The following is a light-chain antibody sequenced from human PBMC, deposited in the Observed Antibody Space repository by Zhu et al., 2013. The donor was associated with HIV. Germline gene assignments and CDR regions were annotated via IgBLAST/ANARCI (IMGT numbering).Light chain of an antibody. V-gene: IGLV2-14*01. CDR3: QSYDTTLRGSGV. CDR2: QVN. Sequence: QSALTQPASVSGSPGQSITISCTVTSSDGNTYDYVSWYQHHPGKAPKLIIYQVNYRPSGVSNRFSGSKSGNTASLTISGLQAEDEADYYCQSYDTTLRGSGVFGGGTKLTVL. CDR1: SSDGNTYDY. J-gene: IGLJ2*01.